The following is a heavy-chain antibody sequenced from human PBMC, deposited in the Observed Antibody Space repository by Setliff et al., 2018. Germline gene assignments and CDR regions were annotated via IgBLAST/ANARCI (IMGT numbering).Heavy chain of an antibody. V-gene: IGHV4-34*01. CDR1: GESFSGHY. D-gene: IGHD5-18*01. J-gene: IGHJ4*02. CDR3: ARAPVGYSYGYGAGYFDY. Sequence: SETLSLTCAVYGESFSGHYWSWIRQPPGKGLEWIGEINHSGSTKYNPSLRSRVTISVDTSKNQFSLKLSSVTAADTAVYYCARAPVGYSYGYGAGYFDYWGQGTLVTVSS. CDR2: INHSGST.